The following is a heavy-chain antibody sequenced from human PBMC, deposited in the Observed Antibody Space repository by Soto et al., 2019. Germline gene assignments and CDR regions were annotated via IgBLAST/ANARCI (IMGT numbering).Heavy chain of an antibody. V-gene: IGHV1-18*01. CDR1: GYTFTSYG. J-gene: IGHJ4*02. Sequence: AASVKVSCKASGYTFTSYGISWVRQAPGQGLEWMGWISAYNGNTNYAQKLRGRVTMTTDTSTSTAYMELRSLRSDDTAVYYCARDPPRYFDWLLAPSFDYWGQGTLVTVSS. CDR3: ARDPPRYFDWLLAPSFDY. CDR2: ISAYNGNT. D-gene: IGHD3-9*01.